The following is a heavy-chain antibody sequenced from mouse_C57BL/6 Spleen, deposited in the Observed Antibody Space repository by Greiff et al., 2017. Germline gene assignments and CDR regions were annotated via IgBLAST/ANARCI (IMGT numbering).Heavy chain of an antibody. D-gene: IGHD3-3*01. CDR2: INPNYGTT. Sequence: VQLQQSGPELVKPGASVKISCKASGYSFTDYNMNWVKQSNGKSLEWIGVINPNYGTTSYNQKFKGKATSTVDQSSSTAYMQLNSLTSEDSAVYYCAIISRGSYYAMDYWGQGTSVTVSS. J-gene: IGHJ4*01. CDR1: GYSFTDYN. V-gene: IGHV1-39*01. CDR3: AIISRGSYYAMDY.